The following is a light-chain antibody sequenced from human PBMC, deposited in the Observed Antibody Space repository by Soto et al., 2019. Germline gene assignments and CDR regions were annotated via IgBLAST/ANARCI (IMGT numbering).Light chain of an antibody. CDR1: NSNIGTTP. Sequence: QSVLTQPPSASGTPGQRVTISCSGSNSNIGTTPVNWYQHLPGTAPKLLIYNNDRRPSGVPDRFSGSKSGTSASLAISGLQYEDEAEYYCAAWFDSLNGLWVFGGGTKLTVL. CDR3: AAWFDSLNGLWV. J-gene: IGLJ3*02. V-gene: IGLV1-44*01. CDR2: NND.